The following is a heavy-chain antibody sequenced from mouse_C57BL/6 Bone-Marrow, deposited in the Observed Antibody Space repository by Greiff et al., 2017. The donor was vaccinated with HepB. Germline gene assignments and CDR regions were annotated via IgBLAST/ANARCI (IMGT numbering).Heavy chain of an antibody. J-gene: IGHJ3*01. CDR3: ARPYSNYGAWFAY. CDR2: IYPGDGDT. Sequence: QVQLQQSGAELVKPGASVKISCKASGYAFSSYWMNWVKQRPGKGLEWIGQIYPGDGDTNYNGKFKGKATLTADKSSSTAYMQLSSLTSEDSAVYFCARPYSNYGAWFAYWGQGTLVTVSA. V-gene: IGHV1-80*01. CDR1: GYAFSSYW. D-gene: IGHD2-5*01.